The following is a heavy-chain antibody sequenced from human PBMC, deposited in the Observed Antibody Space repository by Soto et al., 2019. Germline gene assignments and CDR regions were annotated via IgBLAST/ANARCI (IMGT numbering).Heavy chain of an antibody. CDR1: GFSFSTYG. CDR2: VSGGSGVT. J-gene: IGHJ4*02. CDR3: TRWNGYGAL. V-gene: IGHV3-23*01. Sequence: EMQLLESGGGLVQPGGSLRLSCVVSGFSFSTYGVTWVRQAPGKGLEWVCGVSGGSGVTHYTDSVKGRFTISGDDSKNTVYLQMRSLRGEDTAVYYCTRWNGYGALWGQGTLVTVSS. D-gene: IGHD4-17*01.